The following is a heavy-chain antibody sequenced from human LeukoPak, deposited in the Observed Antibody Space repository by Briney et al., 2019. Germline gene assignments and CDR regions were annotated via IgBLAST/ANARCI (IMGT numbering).Heavy chain of an antibody. J-gene: IGHJ3*02. Sequence: GGSLRLSCAASGFTFSSYAMSWVRQAPGKGLEWVSAISGSGGSTYYADSVKGRFTISRDNAKNSLYLQMNSLRAEDTAVYYCARDSTGSGSCAFDIWGQGTMVTVSS. V-gene: IGHV3-23*01. D-gene: IGHD3-10*01. CDR1: GFTFSSYA. CDR2: ISGSGGST. CDR3: ARDSTGSGSCAFDI.